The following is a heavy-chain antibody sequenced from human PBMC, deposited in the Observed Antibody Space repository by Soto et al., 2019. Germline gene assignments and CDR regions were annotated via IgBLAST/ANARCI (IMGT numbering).Heavy chain of an antibody. V-gene: IGHV4-59*08. J-gene: IGHJ4*02. D-gene: IGHD2-15*01. CDR3: ARGTLVVAATESYFDY. Sequence: SETLSLTCTVSGGSISSYYWSWIRQPPGKGLEWIGYIYYSGSTNYNPSLKSRVTISVDTSKNQFSLKLSSVTAADTAVYYCARGTLVVAATESYFDYWGQGTLVTVSS. CDR2: IYYSGST. CDR1: GGSISSYY.